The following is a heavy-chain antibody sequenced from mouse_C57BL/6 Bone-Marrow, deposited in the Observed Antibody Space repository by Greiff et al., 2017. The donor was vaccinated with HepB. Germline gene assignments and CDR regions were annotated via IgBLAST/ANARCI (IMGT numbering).Heavy chain of an antibody. Sequence: QVQLQQPGAELVMPGASVKLSCKASGYTFTSYWMHWVKQRPGQGLEWIGEIDPSDSYTNYNQKFKGKSTLTVDKSSSTAYMQLSSLTSEDSAVYYWARGAITTVVATDFDYWGQGTTLTVSS. CDR1: GYTFTSYW. J-gene: IGHJ2*01. CDR3: ARGAITTVVATDFDY. V-gene: IGHV1-69*01. CDR2: IDPSDSYT. D-gene: IGHD1-1*01.